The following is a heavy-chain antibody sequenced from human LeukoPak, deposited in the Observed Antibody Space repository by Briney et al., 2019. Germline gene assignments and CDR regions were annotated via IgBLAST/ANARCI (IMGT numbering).Heavy chain of an antibody. CDR2: IYYSGST. J-gene: IGHJ6*02. CDR3: ARDRSITMVRGVMHPYYYYGMDV. V-gene: IGHV4-59*01. D-gene: IGHD3-10*01. Sequence: SETLSLTCTVSGGSISSYYWSWIRQPPGKGLEWIGYIYYSGSTNYNPSLKSRVTISVDTSKNQFSLKLGSVTAADTAVYYCARDRSITMVRGVMHPYYYYGMDVWGQGTTVTVSS. CDR1: GGSISSYY.